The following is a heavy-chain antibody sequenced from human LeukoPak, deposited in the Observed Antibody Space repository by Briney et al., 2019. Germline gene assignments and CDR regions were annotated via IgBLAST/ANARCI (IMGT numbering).Heavy chain of an antibody. J-gene: IGHJ4*02. CDR1: GYTFTGYY. CDR2: INPNSGGT. CDR3: ARDRIAAAGYYFDY. Sequence: ASVKVSCKASGYTFTGYYMHWVRQAPGQGLEWMGWINPNSGGTNYAQKFQGRVIMTRDTSISTAYMELSRLRSDDTAVYYCARDRIAAAGYYFDYWGQGTLVTVSS. D-gene: IGHD6-13*01. V-gene: IGHV1-2*02.